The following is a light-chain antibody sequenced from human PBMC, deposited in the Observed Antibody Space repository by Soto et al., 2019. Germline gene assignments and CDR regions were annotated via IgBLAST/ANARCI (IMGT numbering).Light chain of an antibody. V-gene: IGLV7-46*01. Sequence: QAVVTQAPSLTVSPGGTVTLTCGSSTGPVTNGHYPYWFQQKPGQAPRTLIYDTTNRHSWTPARFSGSLLGGKAALTLSGAQPEDEAEYYCLLSYNGPYVCGTGTKVTVL. J-gene: IGLJ1*01. CDR3: LLSYNGPYV. CDR1: TGPVTNGHY. CDR2: DTT.